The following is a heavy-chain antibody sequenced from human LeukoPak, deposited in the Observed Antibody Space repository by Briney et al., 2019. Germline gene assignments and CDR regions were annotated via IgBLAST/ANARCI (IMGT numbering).Heavy chain of an antibody. CDR3: AREGYYDSSGPGSRYYYYGMDV. CDR2: ISSSSSTI. V-gene: IGHV3-48*02. CDR1: GFTFSSYS. D-gene: IGHD3-22*01. J-gene: IGHJ6*02. Sequence: GGSLRLSCAASGFTFSSYSMNWVRQAPGKGLEWVSYISSSSSTIYYADSVKGRFTISRDNAKNSLYLQMNSLRDEDTAVYYCAREGYYDSSGPGSRYYYYGMDVWGQGTTVTVSS.